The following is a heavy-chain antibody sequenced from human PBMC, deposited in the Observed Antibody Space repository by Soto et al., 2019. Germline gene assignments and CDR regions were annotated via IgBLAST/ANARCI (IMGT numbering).Heavy chain of an antibody. J-gene: IGHJ4*02. V-gene: IGHV3-48*01. CDR1: GFTLSSYA. CDR2: ISRSSSNI. CDR3: ARHYEYSSSSHYFDY. D-gene: IGHD6-6*01. Sequence: GGSLRLSCAAAGFTLSSYAMHWVRQAPGKGLEWVSYISRSSSNIYYADSVKGRFTISRDNAKNSLYLQMNSLRAEDTAVYYCARHYEYSSSSHYFDYWGQGTLVTVSS.